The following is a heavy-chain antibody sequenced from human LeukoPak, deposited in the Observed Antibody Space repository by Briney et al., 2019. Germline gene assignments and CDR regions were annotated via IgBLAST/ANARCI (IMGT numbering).Heavy chain of an antibody. D-gene: IGHD1-1*01. CDR1: GGSFSGYY. CDR2: INHSGST. V-gene: IGHV4-34*01. CDR3: ARVGKKGFIH. Sequence: SETLSLTCAVYGGSFSGYYWSWIRQPPGKGLEWIGEINHSGSTNYNPSLKSRVTISVDTSKNQFSLKLSSVTAADTAVYYCARVGKKGFIHWGQGTLATVSS. J-gene: IGHJ4*02.